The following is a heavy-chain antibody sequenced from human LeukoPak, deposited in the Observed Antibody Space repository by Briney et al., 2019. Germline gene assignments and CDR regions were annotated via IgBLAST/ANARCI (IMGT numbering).Heavy chain of an antibody. CDR3: ARGHPLFDY. V-gene: IGHV4-30-2*01. CDR2: IYHSGST. CDR1: GGSISSGGYY. Sequence: SETLSLTCTVSGGSISSGGYYWSWIRQPPGKGLEWIGYIYHSGSTYYNPSLKSRVTISVDRSKNQFSLKLSSVTAADTAVYYCARGHPLFDYWGQGTLVTVSS. J-gene: IGHJ4*02.